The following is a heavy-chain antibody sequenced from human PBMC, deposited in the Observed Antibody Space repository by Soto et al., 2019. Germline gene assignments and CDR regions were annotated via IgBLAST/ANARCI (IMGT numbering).Heavy chain of an antibody. Sequence: SVKVSCKASGGTFSSYAISWVRQAPGQGLEWMGGIIPIFGTANYAQKFQGRVTITADESTSTAYMELSSLRSEDTAVYYCARDQGRAAAGTYYYYGIDVWGQGTTVTVSS. CDR2: IIPIFGTA. V-gene: IGHV1-69*13. CDR1: GGTFSSYA. CDR3: ARDQGRAAAGTYYYYGIDV. D-gene: IGHD6-13*01. J-gene: IGHJ6*02.